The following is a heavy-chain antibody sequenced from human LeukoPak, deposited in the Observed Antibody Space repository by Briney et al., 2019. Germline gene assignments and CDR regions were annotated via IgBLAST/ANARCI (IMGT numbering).Heavy chain of an antibody. V-gene: IGHV1-2*02. D-gene: IGHD2-2*01. CDR1: GYTFTGYY. CDR3: ARLRSSTSARWRAYYYMDV. J-gene: IGHJ6*03. Sequence: GASVKVSCTASGYTFTGYYMHWVRQAPGQGLEWMGWINPNSGGTNYAQKFQGRVTMTRDTSISTAYMELSRLRSDDTAVYYCARLRSSTSARWRAYYYMDVWGKGTTVTVSS. CDR2: INPNSGGT.